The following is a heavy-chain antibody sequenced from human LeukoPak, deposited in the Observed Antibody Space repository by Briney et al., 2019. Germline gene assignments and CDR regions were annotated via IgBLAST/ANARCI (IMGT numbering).Heavy chain of an antibody. D-gene: IGHD3-10*01. Sequence: PGGSLRLSCTTSGFTFGDYAMSWVRQAPGKGLEWVGLIRSQGYGGTTQYAASVKGRFTISRDDSKSIAYLQMNSLGTEDTAVYYCTRVSRSGSYSDFWGQGTLVTVSS. CDR3: TRVSRSGSYSDF. CDR1: GFTFGDYA. V-gene: IGHV3-49*04. J-gene: IGHJ4*02. CDR2: IRSQGYGGTT.